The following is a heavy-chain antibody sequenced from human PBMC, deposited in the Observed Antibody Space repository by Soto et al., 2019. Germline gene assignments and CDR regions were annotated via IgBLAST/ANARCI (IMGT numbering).Heavy chain of an antibody. V-gene: IGHV1-2*02. CDR2: INPNSGDT. D-gene: IGHD2-2*01. Sequence: ASVKVSCKASGYIFTGHYINWVRQAPGQGLEYMGWINPNSGDTNYAQKFQGRVTITTDTSITTAYMELSRPRSDDTAVYYCARPFCGSNSCHNWFDSWGQGTQVTVSS. J-gene: IGHJ5*01. CDR3: ARPFCGSNSCHNWFDS. CDR1: GYIFTGHY.